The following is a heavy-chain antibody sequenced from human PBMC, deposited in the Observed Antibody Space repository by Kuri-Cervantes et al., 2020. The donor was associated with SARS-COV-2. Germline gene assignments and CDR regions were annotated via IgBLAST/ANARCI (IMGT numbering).Heavy chain of an antibody. CDR1: GFTFSSYA. V-gene: IGHV3-23*01. Sequence: LSLTCAASGFTFSSYAMSWVRQAPGKGLEWVSAISGSGGSTYYADSVKDRFTISRDNSKNTLYLQMNSLRAEDTAVYYCASGYSIDYWGQGTLVTVSS. D-gene: IGHD3-22*01. CDR2: ISGSGGST. J-gene: IGHJ4*02. CDR3: ASGYSIDY.